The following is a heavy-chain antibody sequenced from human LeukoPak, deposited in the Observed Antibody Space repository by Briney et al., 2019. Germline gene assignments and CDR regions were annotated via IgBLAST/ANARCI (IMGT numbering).Heavy chain of an antibody. CDR1: GVTLSPYG. D-gene: IGHD3-10*01. V-gene: IGHV3-30*18. Sequence: PGGSLRLSCAASGVTLSPYGMHWVRQAPGTGLEWVAVISYEGGTQHYADCVKGRFIISRDNPRNTLYLQMNILRTEDTAVYYCAKEGTPQVSTWYDLWGQGTQVIVSS. CDR3: AKEGTPQVSTWYDL. J-gene: IGHJ5*02. CDR2: ISYEGGTQ.